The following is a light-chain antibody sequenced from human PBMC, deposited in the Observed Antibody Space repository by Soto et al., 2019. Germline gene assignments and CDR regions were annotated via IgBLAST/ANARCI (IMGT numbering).Light chain of an antibody. Sequence: DLQMTQSPSSLSASVGDRVTITCGASRSISNYLNWYQQKPGKAPKLLIYAASSMQSGVPSRFSGSGSETDFTLIISSLQPDDSATYYCQQSFSPLSTFGQGTKVEV. CDR3: QQSFSPLST. CDR2: AAS. J-gene: IGKJ1*01. CDR1: RSISNY. V-gene: IGKV1-39*01.